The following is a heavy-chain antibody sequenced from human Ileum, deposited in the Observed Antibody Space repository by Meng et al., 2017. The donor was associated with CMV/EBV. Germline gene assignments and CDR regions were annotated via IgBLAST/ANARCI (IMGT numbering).Heavy chain of an antibody. J-gene: IGHJ5*02. CDR2: IIPIFGTA. CDR3: ARGLCSSTSCYLENWFDP. D-gene: IGHD2-2*01. V-gene: IGHV1-69*05. Sequence: TFSSYAISWVRQAPGQGLEWMGGIIPIFGTANYAQKFQGRVTITTDESTSTAYMELSSLRSEDTAVYYCARGLCSSTSCYLENWFDPWGQGTLVTVSS. CDR1: TFSSYA.